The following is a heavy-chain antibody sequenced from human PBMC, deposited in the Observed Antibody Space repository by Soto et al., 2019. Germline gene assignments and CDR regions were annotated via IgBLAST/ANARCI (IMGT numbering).Heavy chain of an antibody. Sequence: EVVLVESGGGLVQPGGSLKLSCAASGFRFTGSAIHWVRQAPGKGLEWVGLVRNRPNSYATAYAESLKGRVTISRDDSGNTSYLQVKSLKSEDTAVYFCTRACSGGSCYSTSDFDYWDQGTLVTVSS. J-gene: IGHJ4*02. CDR1: GFRFTGSA. CDR3: TRACSGGSCYSTSDFDY. V-gene: IGHV3-73*02. CDR2: VRNRPNSYAT. D-gene: IGHD2-15*01.